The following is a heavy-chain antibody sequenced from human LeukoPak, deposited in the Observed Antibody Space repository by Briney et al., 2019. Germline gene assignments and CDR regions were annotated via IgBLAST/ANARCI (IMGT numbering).Heavy chain of an antibody. J-gene: IGHJ4*02. CDR3: ARDGDYGGYFDY. V-gene: IGHV3-33*01. CDR2: IWYDGSNK. D-gene: IGHD4-23*01. Sequence: GGSLRLSCAASGFSFSSYGMHWARQAPGKGLEWVTVIWYDGSNKFYADSVKGRFTISRDNSKNTLYLQMNSLRAEDTAVYYCARDGDYGGYFDYWGQGTLVTVSS. CDR1: GFSFSSYG.